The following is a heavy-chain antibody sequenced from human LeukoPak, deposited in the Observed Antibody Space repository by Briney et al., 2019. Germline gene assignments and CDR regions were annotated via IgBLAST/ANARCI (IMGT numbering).Heavy chain of an antibody. CDR2: INPNSGGT. V-gene: IGHV1-2*02. CDR3: ARDDPEEGGYSYGTGIFDY. Sequence: ASVKVSCKASGYTFTGYYMHWVRQAPGQGLEWMGWINPNSGGTNYAQKFQGRVTMTTDTSTSTAYMELRSLRSDDTAVYYCARDDPEEGGYSYGTGIFDYWGQGTLVTVSS. D-gene: IGHD5-18*01. CDR1: GYTFTGYY. J-gene: IGHJ4*02.